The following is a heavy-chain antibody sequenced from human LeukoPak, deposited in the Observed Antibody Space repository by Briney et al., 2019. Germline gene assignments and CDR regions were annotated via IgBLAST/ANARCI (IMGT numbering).Heavy chain of an antibody. J-gene: IGHJ4*02. CDR2: INPNSGGT. Sequence: ASVKVSCKASGYTFNGYYIHWVRQAPGQGLEWMEWINPNSGGTNYAQKFQGRVTMTRDTSISTAYMELSRLRSDDPAVYSCARPGTLGYSGNYYYFDYWGQGTLVTVSS. CDR1: GYTFNGYY. CDR3: ARPGTLGYSGNYYYFDY. V-gene: IGHV1-2*02. D-gene: IGHD1-26*01.